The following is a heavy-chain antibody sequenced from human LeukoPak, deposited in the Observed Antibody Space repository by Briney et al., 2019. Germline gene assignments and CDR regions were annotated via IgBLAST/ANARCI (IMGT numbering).Heavy chain of an antibody. CDR1: GFTFSSYS. Sequence: GGSLRLSCAASGFTFSSYSMNWVRQAPGKGLEWVSYISSSSSTIYYADSVKGRFTISRDNAKNSLYLQMNSLRAEDTAVYYCAREGYSYGVDYWGQGTLVTVSS. V-gene: IGHV3-48*04. CDR3: AREGYSYGVDY. D-gene: IGHD5-18*01. CDR2: ISSSSSTI. J-gene: IGHJ4*02.